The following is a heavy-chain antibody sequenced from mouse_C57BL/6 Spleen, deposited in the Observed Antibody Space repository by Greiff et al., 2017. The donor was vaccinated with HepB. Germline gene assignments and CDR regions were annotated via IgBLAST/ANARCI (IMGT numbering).Heavy chain of an antibody. V-gene: IGHV1-15*01. CDR2: IDPETGGT. Sequence: VQLQESGAELVRPGASVTLSCKASGYTFTDYEMHWVKQTPVHGLEWIGAIDPETGGTAYNQKFKGKAILTADKSSSTAYMELRSLTSEDSAVYYCTSGDDGNYVGYWGQGTTLTVSS. J-gene: IGHJ2*01. CDR1: GYTFTDYE. D-gene: IGHD2-3*01. CDR3: TSGDDGNYVGY.